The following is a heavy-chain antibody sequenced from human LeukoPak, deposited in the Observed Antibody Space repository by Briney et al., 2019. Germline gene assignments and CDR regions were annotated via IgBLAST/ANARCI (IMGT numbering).Heavy chain of an antibody. J-gene: IGHJ4*02. CDR2: ISWNSRSI. D-gene: IGHD4-17*01. CDR1: GFTFNDYA. Sequence: PGGSLRLSCATSGFTFNDYAMYWVRQAPGKGLEWVSGISWNSRSIAYADSVKGRFTISRDNSKNTLYLQMNSLRAEDTAVYYCAQPPNPYGDYSTGRIEYWGQGTLVTVSS. CDR3: AQPPNPYGDYSTGRIEY. V-gene: IGHV3-9*01.